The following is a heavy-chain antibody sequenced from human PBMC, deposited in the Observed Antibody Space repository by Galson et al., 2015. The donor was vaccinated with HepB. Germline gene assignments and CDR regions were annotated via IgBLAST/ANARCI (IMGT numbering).Heavy chain of an antibody. CDR2: INSDGSST. CDR1: GFTFSSYW. Sequence: SLRLSCAASGFTFSSYWMHWVRQAPGKGLVWVSRINSDGSSTSYADSVKGRFTISRDNAKNTLYLQMNSLRAEDTAVYYCARDITAAAATSPYFDYWGQGTLVTISS. V-gene: IGHV3-74*01. D-gene: IGHD6-13*01. CDR3: ARDITAAAATSPYFDY. J-gene: IGHJ4*02.